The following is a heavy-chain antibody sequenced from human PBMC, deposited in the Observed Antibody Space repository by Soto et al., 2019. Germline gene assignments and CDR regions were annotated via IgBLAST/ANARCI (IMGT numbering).Heavy chain of an antibody. CDR3: ASSTLYGDYSTAFDI. J-gene: IGHJ3*02. V-gene: IGHV4-59*01. D-gene: IGHD4-17*01. CDR1: GGSISSYY. CDR2: IYYSGST. Sequence: PSETLSLTCTVSGGSISSYYWSWIRQPPGKGLEWIGYIYYSGSTNYNPSLKSRVTISVDTSKNQFSLKLSSVTAADTAVYYCASSTLYGDYSTAFDIWGQGTMVTVSS.